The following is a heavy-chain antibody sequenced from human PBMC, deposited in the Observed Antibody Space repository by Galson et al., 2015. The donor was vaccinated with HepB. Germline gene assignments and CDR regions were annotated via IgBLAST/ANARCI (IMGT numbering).Heavy chain of an antibody. CDR2: ISYDGSNK. D-gene: IGHD4-23*01. V-gene: IGHV3-30*04. CDR1: GFTFSSYA. CDR3: ARDRGPQLNVHDYGGNGYYYYYGMDV. Sequence: SLRLSCAASGFTFSSYAMHWVRQAPGKGLEWVAVISYDGSNKYYADSVKGRFTISRDNSKNTLYLQMNSLRAEDTAVYYCARDRGPQLNVHDYGGNGYYYYYGMDVWGQGTTVTVSS. J-gene: IGHJ6*02.